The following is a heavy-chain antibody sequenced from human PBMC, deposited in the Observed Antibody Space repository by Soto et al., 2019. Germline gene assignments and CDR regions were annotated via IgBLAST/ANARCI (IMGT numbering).Heavy chain of an antibody. J-gene: IGHJ4*02. CDR3: ARGGITIFGVVIYYFDY. D-gene: IGHD3-3*01. Sequence: EVQLVESGGGLVQPGGSLRLSCAASGFTFSSYSMNWVRQAPGKGLEWVSYISSSSSTIYYADSVKGRFTISRDNAKNSLYLQMNSLRDEDTAVYYCARGGITIFGVVIYYFDYWGQGTLVTVSS. CDR1: GFTFSSYS. CDR2: ISSSSSTI. V-gene: IGHV3-48*02.